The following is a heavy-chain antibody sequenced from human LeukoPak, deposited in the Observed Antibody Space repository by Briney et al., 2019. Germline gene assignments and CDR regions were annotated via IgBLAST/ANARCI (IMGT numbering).Heavy chain of an antibody. V-gene: IGHV4-39*07. D-gene: IGHD3-22*01. Sequence: SETLSLTCTVSGGSISSSSYYWGWVRQPPGKGLEWIGSIYYSGSTYYNPSLKSRVTISVDTSKNQFSLKLSSVTAADTAVYYCARSYYDSSGYYDYWGQGTLVTVSS. CDR3: ARSYYDSSGYYDY. CDR2: IYYSGST. CDR1: GGSISSSSYY. J-gene: IGHJ4*02.